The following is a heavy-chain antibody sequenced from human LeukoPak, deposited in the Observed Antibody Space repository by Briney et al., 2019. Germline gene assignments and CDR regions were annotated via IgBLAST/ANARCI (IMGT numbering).Heavy chain of an antibody. D-gene: IGHD3-10*01. J-gene: IGHJ5*02. V-gene: IGHV3-23*01. CDR1: GFTFSSYA. Sequence: GGSLRLSCAASGFTFSSYAMSWVRQAPGKGLEWVSAISGSGGSTYYADSVKGRFTISRDNSKNTLYLQMNSLRAEDTAVYYCAKVTISYYTSHSFDPRGQGTLVTVSS. CDR2: ISGSGGST. CDR3: AKVTISYYTSHSFDP.